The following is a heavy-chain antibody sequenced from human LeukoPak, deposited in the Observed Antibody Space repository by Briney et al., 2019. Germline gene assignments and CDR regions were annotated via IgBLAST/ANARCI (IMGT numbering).Heavy chain of an antibody. CDR2: ISGSGGSA. D-gene: IGHD3-9*01. Sequence: GSLRLSCAASGFTYSSYAMSWVRQAPGKGLEWVSAISGSGGSAYYADSVKGRFTISRDNSKNTLYLQMNSLRAEDTAVYYCANDSKGAKYYDILTGLRLFFDYWGQGTLVTVSS. CDR3: ANDSKGAKYYDILTGLRLFFDY. V-gene: IGHV3-23*01. J-gene: IGHJ4*02. CDR1: GFTYSSYA.